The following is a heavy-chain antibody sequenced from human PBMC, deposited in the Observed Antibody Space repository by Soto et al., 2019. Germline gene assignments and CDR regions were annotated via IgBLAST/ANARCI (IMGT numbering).Heavy chain of an antibody. V-gene: IGHV4-59*01. D-gene: IGHD2-8*01. CDR1: NDCIRNYY. Sequence: LSLSCAVSNDCIRNYYWSWIRQPPGKGLEWIGYIYDSGFTNYNRSLKSRVNISADTSTNQFSLKLTSVTAADTAVYYCARDRAYYACNGLYSEDWGQETTVNASS. J-gene: IGHJ4*02. CDR2: IYDSGFT. CDR3: ARDRAYYACNGLYSED.